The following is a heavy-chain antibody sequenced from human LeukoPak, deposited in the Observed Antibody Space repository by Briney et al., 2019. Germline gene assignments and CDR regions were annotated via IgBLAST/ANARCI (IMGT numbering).Heavy chain of an antibody. CDR2: IYYSGST. J-gene: IGHJ5*02. V-gene: IGHV4-39*01. CDR1: GGSISSSSYY. D-gene: IGHD3-10*01. Sequence: PSETLSLTRTVSGGSISSSSYYWGWIRQPPGKGLEWIGSIYYSGSTYYNPSLKSRVTISVDTSKNQFSLKLSSVTAADTAVYYCARQIPADLWFGELTNWFDPWGQGTLVTVSS. CDR3: ARQIPADLWFGELTNWFDP.